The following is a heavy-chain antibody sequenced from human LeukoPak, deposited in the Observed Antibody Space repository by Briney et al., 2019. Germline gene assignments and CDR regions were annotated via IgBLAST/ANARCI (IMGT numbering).Heavy chain of an antibody. Sequence: SETLSLTCAVYGGSFSGYYWSGIRQPPGKGLEWIGEINHSGSTNYNPSLKSRVTIAVATSKNQFSLKLSSVTAADTAVYYCASSRYCSGGSCYSGYFQHWRQGTLVTVSS. J-gene: IGHJ1*01. D-gene: IGHD2-15*01. CDR1: GGSFSGYY. CDR3: ASSRYCSGGSCYSGYFQH. V-gene: IGHV4-34*01. CDR2: INHSGST.